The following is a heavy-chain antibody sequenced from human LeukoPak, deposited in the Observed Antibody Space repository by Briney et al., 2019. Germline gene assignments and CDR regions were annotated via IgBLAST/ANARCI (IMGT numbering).Heavy chain of an antibody. CDR2: IYYSGST. J-gene: IGHJ5*02. V-gene: IGHV4-39*07. Sequence: PSETLSLTCTVSGGSISSSSYYWGWIRQPPGKGLEWIGSIYYSGSTYYNPSLKSRVTISVDTSKNQFSLKLSSVTAADTAVYYCARDMGGKYYYDSSGYLPLSNHWFDPWGQGTLVTVSS. CDR3: ARDMGGKYYYDSSGYLPLSNHWFDP. CDR1: GGSISSSSYY. D-gene: IGHD3-22*01.